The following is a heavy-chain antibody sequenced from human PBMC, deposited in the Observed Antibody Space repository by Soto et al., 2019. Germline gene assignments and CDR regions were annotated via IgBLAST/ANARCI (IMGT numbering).Heavy chain of an antibody. CDR1: GGSISSSNW. CDR3: ARERYTHYYYGMDV. J-gene: IGHJ6*02. D-gene: IGHD1-1*01. CDR2: IYHSGST. V-gene: IGHV4-4*02. Sequence: QVQLQESGPGLVKPSGTLSLTCAVSGGSISSSNWWSWVRQPPGKGLEWIGEIYHSGSTNYNPSPQSRAPVSVYKSKNQFALKLSSVTAPDTAVYYCARERYTHYYYGMDVWGQGTTVTVSS.